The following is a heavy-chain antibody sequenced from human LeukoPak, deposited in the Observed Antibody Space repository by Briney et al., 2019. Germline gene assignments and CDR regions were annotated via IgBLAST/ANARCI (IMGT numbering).Heavy chain of an antibody. Sequence: QPGGSLRLSCAASGFTFRNYAMNWVRQAPGKGLEWVSGISASGDSPYYADSVKGRFTISRDNSKNTVYVQMNSLRAEDTAVYYCAKVDNWNYQRVDYWGQGTLVTVSS. D-gene: IGHD1-7*01. V-gene: IGHV3-23*01. CDR2: ISASGDSP. CDR3: AKVDNWNYQRVDY. CDR1: GFTFRNYA. J-gene: IGHJ4*02.